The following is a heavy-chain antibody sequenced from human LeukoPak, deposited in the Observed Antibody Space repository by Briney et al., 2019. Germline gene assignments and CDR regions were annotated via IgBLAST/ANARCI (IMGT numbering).Heavy chain of an antibody. V-gene: IGHV4-39*01. D-gene: IGHD6-6*01. J-gene: IGHJ4*02. CDR3: AQILYSSSWDYYFDY. CDR2: IYYSGST. Sequence: SETLSLTCTVSGGSISSSSYYWGWIRQPPGKGLEWIGSIYYSGSTYYNPSLKSRVTISVDTSKNQFSLKLSSVTAADTAVYYCAQILYSSSWDYYFDYWGQGTLVTVSS. CDR1: GGSISSSSYY.